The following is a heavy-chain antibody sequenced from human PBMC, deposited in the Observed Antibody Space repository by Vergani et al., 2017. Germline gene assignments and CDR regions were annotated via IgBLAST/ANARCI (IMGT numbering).Heavy chain of an antibody. D-gene: IGHD2-15*01. J-gene: IGHJ4*02. Sequence: QLQLQESGPGLVKPSETLSLTCTVSGGSISNNNYYWGWIRQPPGKGLEWIGSIYHSGSTYYTPSLKSRVTISVDTSKNQFSLRLSSVTAADTAVYYCARDLGGGNSDYWGQGTLVTVSS. CDR1: GGSISNNNYY. V-gene: IGHV4-39*07. CDR3: ARDLGGGNSDY. CDR2: IYHSGST.